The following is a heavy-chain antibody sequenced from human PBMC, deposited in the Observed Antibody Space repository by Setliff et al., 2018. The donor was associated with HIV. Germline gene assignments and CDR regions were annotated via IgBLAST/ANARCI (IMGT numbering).Heavy chain of an antibody. D-gene: IGHD3-9*01. CDR2: IYHNGIT. CDR3: ARGYYDILTGYYSSGIWDY. CDR1: GYSISSGYY. J-gene: IGHJ4*02. V-gene: IGHV4-38-2*01. Sequence: ASETLSLTCGVSGYSISSGYYWGWIRQPPGKGLEWIGSIYHNGITYYNPSLKSRVTISVDTSQNQFSLKLSSVTAADTAVYFCARGYYDILTGYYSSGIWDYWGQGTLVTVSS.